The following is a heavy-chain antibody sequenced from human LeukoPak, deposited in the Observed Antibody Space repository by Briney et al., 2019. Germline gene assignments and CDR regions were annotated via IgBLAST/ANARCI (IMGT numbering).Heavy chain of an antibody. D-gene: IGHD3-22*01. CDR1: GFTFSSYG. J-gene: IGHJ6*03. V-gene: IGHV3-7*01. CDR2: IKQDGSEK. CDR3: ARVKTTYYYDSSGYYPRYYYYYMDV. Sequence: PGGSLRLSCAASGFTFSSYGMSWVRQAPGKGLEWVANIKQDGSEKYYVDSVKGRFTISRDNAKNSLYLQMNSLRAEDTAVYYCARVKTTYYYDSSGYYPRYYYYYMDVWGKGTTVTVSS.